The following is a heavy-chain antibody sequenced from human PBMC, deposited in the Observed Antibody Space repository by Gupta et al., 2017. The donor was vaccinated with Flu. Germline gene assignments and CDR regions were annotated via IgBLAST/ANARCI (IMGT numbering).Heavy chain of an antibody. CDR2: INHSGST. D-gene: IGHD6-6*01. V-gene: IGHV4-34*01. J-gene: IGHJ4*02. CDR3: ARRGIAARRFDY. Sequence: QVQLQQWDAGLLKPSETLSLTCAVHGGSFSGYYWSWIRQPPGKGLEWIGEINHSGSTNYNPSLKSRVTISVDTSKNQFSLKLSSVTAADTAVYYCARRGIAARRFDYWGQGTLVTVSS. CDR1: GGSFSGYY.